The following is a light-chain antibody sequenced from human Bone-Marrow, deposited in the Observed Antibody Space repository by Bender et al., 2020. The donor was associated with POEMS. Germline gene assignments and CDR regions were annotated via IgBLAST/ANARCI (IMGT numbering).Light chain of an antibody. V-gene: IGLV2-8*01. CDR1: SSDVGGYNY. CDR2: EVN. J-gene: IGLJ2*01. Sequence: QSALSQPPSASGSPGQSVTISCTGSSSDVGGYNYVSWYQQLPGKAPRLLIYEVNKRPSGVPDRFSGSKSGNTASLTVSGLQAEDEADYYCSSYAGMTTFVRFGGGTKLTVL. CDR3: SSYAGMTTFVR.